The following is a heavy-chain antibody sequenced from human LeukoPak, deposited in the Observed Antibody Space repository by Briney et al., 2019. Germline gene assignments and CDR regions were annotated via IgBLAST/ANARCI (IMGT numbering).Heavy chain of an antibody. Sequence: GGSLRLSCAASGFTLSSYGMSWVRQAPGKGLEWVSAISGSGGSTYYADSVKGRFTISRDNSKNTLYLQMNSLRAEDTAVYYCANLYYDSSGIGYWGQGTLVTVSS. J-gene: IGHJ4*02. CDR3: ANLYYDSSGIGY. CDR2: ISGSGGST. CDR1: GFTLSSYG. V-gene: IGHV3-23*01. D-gene: IGHD3-22*01.